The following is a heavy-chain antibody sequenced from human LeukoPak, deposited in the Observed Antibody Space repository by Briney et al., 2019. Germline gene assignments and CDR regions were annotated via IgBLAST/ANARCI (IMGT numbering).Heavy chain of an antibody. CDR2: IKSKTDGGTT. CDR1: GFTFSNAW. J-gene: IGHJ4*02. Sequence: SGGSLRLSCAASGFTFSNAWMSWVRQAPGKGLEWVGRIKSKTDGGTTDYAAPVKGRFTISRDDSKNTLYLQMNNLKTEDTAVYYCTTDGGSYGVLYFDYWGQGTLVTVSS. V-gene: IGHV3-15*01. CDR3: TTDGGSYGVLYFDY. D-gene: IGHD1-26*01.